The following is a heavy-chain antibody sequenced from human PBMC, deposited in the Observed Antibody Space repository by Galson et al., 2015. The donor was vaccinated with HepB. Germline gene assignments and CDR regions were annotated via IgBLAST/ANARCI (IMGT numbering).Heavy chain of an antibody. Sequence: SVKVSCKASGYSFNTYNMHWVRQAPGLSLEWVGWINTGNGHTKYSRKFQGRVTITKDPSASTAYMELSSLTSKDTAIYYCARAPRISIGELMQPLTMWGLGTLVTVSS. CDR2: INTGNGHT. J-gene: IGHJ1*01. CDR3: ARAPRISIGELMQPLTM. V-gene: IGHV1-3*04. D-gene: IGHD3-10*01. CDR1: GYSFNTYN.